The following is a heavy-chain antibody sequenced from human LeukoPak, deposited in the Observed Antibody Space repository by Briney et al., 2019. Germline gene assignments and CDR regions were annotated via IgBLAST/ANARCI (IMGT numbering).Heavy chain of an antibody. CDR1: GVSISSYY. D-gene: IGHD3-22*01. Sequence: SETLSLACNVSGVSISSYYWSWIRQPAGKGLEWIGRIHTSGSTSGSTNYNPSLKSRVTMSVDTSKNQFSLKLSSVTAADTAVYYCARGLYYYDSSAYYGRFDYWGQGTLVTVSS. CDR3: ARGLYYYDSSAYYGRFDY. J-gene: IGHJ4*02. CDR2: IHTSGSTSGST. V-gene: IGHV4-4*07.